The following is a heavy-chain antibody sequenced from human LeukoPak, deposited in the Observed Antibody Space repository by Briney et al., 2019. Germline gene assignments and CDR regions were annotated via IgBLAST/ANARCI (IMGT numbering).Heavy chain of an antibody. V-gene: IGHV1-46*01. D-gene: IGHD3-16*01. CDR1: GYTFTSYY. J-gene: IGHJ4*02. Sequence: ASVKVSCKASGYTFTSYYIHWVRQAPGQGLEWMGIINPSGGGTTYAQKFQGRVTMTRDMSTSTVYMELSSLRSEDTAVYYCARRTWGSILDYWGQGTLVTVSS. CDR2: INPSGGGT. CDR3: ARRTWGSILDY.